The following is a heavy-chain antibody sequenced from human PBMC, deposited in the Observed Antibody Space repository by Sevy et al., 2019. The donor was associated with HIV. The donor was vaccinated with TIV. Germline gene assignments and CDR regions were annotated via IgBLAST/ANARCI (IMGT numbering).Heavy chain of an antibody. CDR1: GFIFTNYG. D-gene: IGHD2-15*01. Sequence: GGSLRLSCAASGFIFTNYGMHGVRQAPSKGLEWVAVISHDGSLKYYADSVRGRVTISRDSSKNTVSLQMNSLRLEDTAVYYCAKGSRATGSAFDIWGQGTMVTVSS. CDR2: ISHDGSLK. V-gene: IGHV3-30*18. CDR3: AKGSRATGSAFDI. J-gene: IGHJ3*02.